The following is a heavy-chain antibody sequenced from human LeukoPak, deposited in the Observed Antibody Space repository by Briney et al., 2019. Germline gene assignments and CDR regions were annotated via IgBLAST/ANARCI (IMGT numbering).Heavy chain of an antibody. Sequence: SETLSLTCTVSGGSISSSSYYWGWIRQPPGKGLEWIGSIYYSGSTYYNPSLKSRVTISVDTSKNQFSLKLSSVTAADTAVYYCARQVESYYYYMDVWGKGTTVTISS. V-gene: IGHV4-39*01. CDR2: IYYSGST. CDR3: ARQVESYYYYMDV. J-gene: IGHJ6*03. CDR1: GGSISSSSYY. D-gene: IGHD5-24*01.